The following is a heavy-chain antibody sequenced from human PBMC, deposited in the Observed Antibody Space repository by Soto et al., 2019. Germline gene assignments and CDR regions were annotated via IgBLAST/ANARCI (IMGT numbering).Heavy chain of an antibody. Sequence: VQLVESGGGVVQPGRSLRLSCAASGFTFSDYAMHWVRQAPGKGLEWVAVVSHDGRNTHYADSVKGRFTISRDSSKNTVCRDIASLVAGDAVADCCAAWRMRGLVVSVCTYWCQGGLVTVSS. V-gene: IGHV3-30*03. CDR2: VSHDGRNT. J-gene: IGHJ4*02. CDR1: GFTFSDYA. D-gene: IGHD1-26*01. CDR3: AAWRMRGLVVSVCTY.